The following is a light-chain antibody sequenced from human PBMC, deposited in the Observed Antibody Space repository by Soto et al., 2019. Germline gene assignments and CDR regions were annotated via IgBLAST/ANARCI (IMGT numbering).Light chain of an antibody. V-gene: IGLV2-14*01. CDR3: SSYTSTSTPYV. CDR1: SSDVGGYNY. J-gene: IGLJ1*01. Sequence: QSVLTQPASVSGSPGQSITISCTGSSSDVGGYNYVSWYQQHPGKAPKLMIYEVSNRPSGISNRFSGSKSGNTASLTLSGLQAEDEADYYCSSYTSTSTPYVFGGGTKLTVL. CDR2: EVS.